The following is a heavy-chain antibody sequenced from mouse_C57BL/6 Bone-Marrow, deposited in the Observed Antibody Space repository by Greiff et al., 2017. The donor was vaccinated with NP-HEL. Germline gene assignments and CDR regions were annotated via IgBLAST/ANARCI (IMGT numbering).Heavy chain of an antibody. Sequence: QVQLKESGPELVKPGASVKLSCKASGYTFTSYDINWVKQRPGQGLEWIGWIYPRDGSTKYNEKFKGKATLTVDTSSSTAYMELHSLTSEDSAVYFCARSNYSNYVPGYFDVWGTGTTVTVSS. D-gene: IGHD2-5*01. J-gene: IGHJ1*03. V-gene: IGHV1-85*01. CDR1: GYTFTSYD. CDR2: IYPRDGST. CDR3: ARSNYSNYVPGYFDV.